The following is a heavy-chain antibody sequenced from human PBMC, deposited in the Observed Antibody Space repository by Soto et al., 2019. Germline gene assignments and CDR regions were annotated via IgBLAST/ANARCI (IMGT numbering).Heavy chain of an antibody. CDR1: GGSISNGYY. CDR3: ATPRGGNSRDYYGMDV. CDR2: IYYSGST. Sequence: QVQLQESGPGLVKPSQTLSLTCTVSGGSISNGYYWSWIRQHPGKGLEWIGYIYYSGSTYYNPSLKSRVTISVDTSKNQFSLKLSSVTAADTAVYYCATPRGGNSRDYYGMDVW. D-gene: IGHD6-13*01. J-gene: IGHJ6*01. V-gene: IGHV4-31*03.